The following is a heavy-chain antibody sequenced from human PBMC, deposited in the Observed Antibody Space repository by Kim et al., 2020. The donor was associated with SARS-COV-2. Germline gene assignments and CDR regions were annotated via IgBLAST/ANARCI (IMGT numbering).Heavy chain of an antibody. J-gene: IGHJ4*02. D-gene: IGHD3-10*01. V-gene: IGHV4-39*07. Sequence: PSLESRVTISVDTSKNQFSLKLSSVTAADTAVYYCGYYGSGRSGWTGVDYWGQGTLVTVSS. CDR3: GYYGSGRSGWTGVDY.